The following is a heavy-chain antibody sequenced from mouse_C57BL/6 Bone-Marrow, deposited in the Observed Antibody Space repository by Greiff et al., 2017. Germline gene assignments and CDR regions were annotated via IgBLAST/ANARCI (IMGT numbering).Heavy chain of an antibody. D-gene: IGHD1-1*01. CDR1: GFNIKDDY. CDR2: IDPENGDT. Sequence: VQLQQSGAELVRPGASVKLSCTASGFNIKDDYMHWVKQRPEQGLEWIGWIDPENGDTEYASKFQGKATITADTSSNTAYLQLSSLTSEDTAVYYCTTRVYYGSSYWYFDVWGTGTTGTVSS. V-gene: IGHV14-4*01. J-gene: IGHJ1*03. CDR3: TTRVYYGSSYWYFDV.